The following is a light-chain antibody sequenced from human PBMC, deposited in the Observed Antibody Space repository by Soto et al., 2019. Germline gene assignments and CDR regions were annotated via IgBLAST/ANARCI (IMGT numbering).Light chain of an antibody. CDR2: DAS. CDR3: QQRGDWPLYT. V-gene: IGKV3-11*01. J-gene: IGKJ2*01. Sequence: EIVLTQSPATLSLSPGERATLSCRTSQSVSYNLAWYQQKPGQAPRLLIYDASNRATGVPVRFSGSGSGTDFTLTISSLEPEEFAVYYCQQRGDWPLYTFGQGSKLEI. CDR1: QSVSYN.